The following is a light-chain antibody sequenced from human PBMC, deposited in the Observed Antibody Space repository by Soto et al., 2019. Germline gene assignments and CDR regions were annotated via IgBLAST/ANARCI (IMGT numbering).Light chain of an antibody. Sequence: MTPSPSALSASAGDRATLSCRARQSVRSNLAWYQQKPGQAPRLLIYDASTRATGIPARFSGSGSGTGFNLTIRSLRSEDFAVYLCQQSCISWTFGQGSKVAIK. CDR2: DAS. V-gene: IGKV3D-15*01. CDR1: QSVRSN. J-gene: IGKJ1*01. CDR3: QQSCISWT.